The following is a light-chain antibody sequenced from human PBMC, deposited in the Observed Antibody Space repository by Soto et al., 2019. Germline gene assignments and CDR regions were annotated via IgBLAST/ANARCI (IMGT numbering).Light chain of an antibody. V-gene: IGLV2-8*01. CDR3: SSYAGNNIYYV. CDR1: SNDVGGYNF. Sequence: QSALTQPPSASGSPGQSVTISCTGTSNDVGGYNFVSWYQQHPGKAPKLMIFKVSKRPSGVPDRFSGSKSGSTASLTVSGLQAEDEADYYCSSYAGNNIYYVFGTGTKLTVL. J-gene: IGLJ1*01. CDR2: KVS.